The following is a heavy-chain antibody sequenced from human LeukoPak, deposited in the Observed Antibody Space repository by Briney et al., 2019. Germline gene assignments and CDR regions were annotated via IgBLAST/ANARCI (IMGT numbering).Heavy chain of an antibody. V-gene: IGHV3-21*01. CDR2: ITSTSSYI. CDR3: ARDIPYSYGYDY. J-gene: IGHJ4*02. CDR1: GFLFSSYT. D-gene: IGHD5-18*01. Sequence: NPGGSLRLSCAASGFLFSSYTMNWVRQAPGKGLEWVSSITSTSSYIYYGDSVKGRFTISRDNANNLLYLQMSSLRAEDTAVYYCARDIPYSYGYDYWGQGTLVTVSS.